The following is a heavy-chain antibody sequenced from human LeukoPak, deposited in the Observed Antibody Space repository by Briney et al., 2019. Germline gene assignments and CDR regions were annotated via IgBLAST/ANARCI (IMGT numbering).Heavy chain of an antibody. CDR3: ARAPAAAGQYYFDY. D-gene: IGHD6-13*01. V-gene: IGHV3-30*04. CDR2: ISYDGSNK. Sequence: GRSLRLSCAASGFTFSSYAMPWVRQAPGKGLEWVAVISYDGSNKYYADSVKGRFTISRDNSKNTLYLQMNSLRAEDTAVYYCARAPAAAGQYYFDYWGQGTLVTVSS. J-gene: IGHJ4*02. CDR1: GFTFSSYA.